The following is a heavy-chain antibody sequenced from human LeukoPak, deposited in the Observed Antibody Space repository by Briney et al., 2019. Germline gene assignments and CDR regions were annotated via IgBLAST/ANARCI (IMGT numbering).Heavy chain of an antibody. J-gene: IGHJ4*02. CDR3: ARVFSHWGWPGDYYFDY. Sequence: GGSLRLSCAASGFTFSVHYMTWIRQAQGKGMQWISYISNDGNKTYYADSVRGRFTISTDNGKNLVYLQMNSLRVEDTAVYYCARVFSHWGWPGDYYFDYWGQGSLVTVSS. CDR2: ISNDGNKT. D-gene: IGHD3-16*01. V-gene: IGHV3-11*04. CDR1: GFTFSVHY.